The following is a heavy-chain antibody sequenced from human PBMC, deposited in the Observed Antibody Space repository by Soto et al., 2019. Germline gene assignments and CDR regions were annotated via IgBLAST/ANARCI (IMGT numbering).Heavy chain of an antibody. CDR1: GYSFTTYW. CDR2: IYPGDSDT. CDR3: ERGSSGFSDFN. V-gene: IGHV5-51*01. Sequence: ESLKLSCKGSGYSFTTYWIGWVRQVPGKGLEWMGIIYPGDSDTRYSPSFQGHVTISADKSISTAYLQWSSLKASDTAMYYCERGSSGFSDFNWGQGTLVTVS. D-gene: IGHD3-22*01. J-gene: IGHJ4*02.